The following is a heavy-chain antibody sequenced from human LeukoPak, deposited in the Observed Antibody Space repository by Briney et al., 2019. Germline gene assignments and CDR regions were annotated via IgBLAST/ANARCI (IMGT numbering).Heavy chain of an antibody. CDR2: ISNSGNTI. D-gene: IGHD5-18*01. CDR3: ARDGPGYSFDS. J-gene: IGHJ4*02. Sequence: GGSLRLSCAASGFSFISYEMNWVRQAPGKGLEWVSCISNSGNTIYYADSVKGRFTVSRDNARNSLFLQLNSLRAEDTAVYYCARDGPGYSFDSWGQGTLVTVSS. CDR1: GFSFISYE. V-gene: IGHV3-48*03.